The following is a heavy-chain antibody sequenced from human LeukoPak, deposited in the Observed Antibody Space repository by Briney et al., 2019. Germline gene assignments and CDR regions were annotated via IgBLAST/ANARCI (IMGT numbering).Heavy chain of an antibody. D-gene: IGHD5-12*01. CDR3: ASAHRSGYDLIDY. J-gene: IGHJ4*02. CDR1: GGTFSSYA. Sequence: ASVKVSCKASGGTFSSYAISWVRQAPGQGLEWMGRIIPILGIANYAQKFQGRVTITADKSTSTAYMELSSLRSEDTAVYYCASAHRSGYDLIDYWGQGTLVTVSS. V-gene: IGHV1-69*04. CDR2: IIPILGIA.